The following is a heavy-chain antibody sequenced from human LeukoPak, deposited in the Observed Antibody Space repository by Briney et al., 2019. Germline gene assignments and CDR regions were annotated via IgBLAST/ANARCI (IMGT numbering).Heavy chain of an antibody. CDR1: GYTFTSYG. J-gene: IGHJ6*02. D-gene: IGHD3-10*01. CDR3: ARGDYGSGRPYYYGMDV. V-gene: IGHV1-18*01. CDR2: ISAYNGNT. Sequence: ASVKVFCKASGYTFTSYGISWVRQAPGQGLEWMGWISAYNGNTNYAQKLQGRVTMTTDTSTSTAYMELRSLRSDDTAVYYCARGDYGSGRPYYYGMDVWGQGTTVTVSS.